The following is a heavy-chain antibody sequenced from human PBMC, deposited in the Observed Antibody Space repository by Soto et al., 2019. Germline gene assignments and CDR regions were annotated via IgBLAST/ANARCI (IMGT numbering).Heavy chain of an antibody. CDR2: IFYSGNT. Sequence: QLQLQESGPGLVKPSETLSLTCTVSDDSIGRSNYFWGWIRQPPGKGLEWIGNIFYSGNTHYNPSLKGRVTISLDPSNHHFSLRVRSVTAADTAVYYCARPLYSGDSRGSFGYWGPGALVIVSS. CDR3: ARPLYSGDSRGSFGY. J-gene: IGHJ4*02. V-gene: IGHV4-39*01. D-gene: IGHD6-19*01. CDR1: DDSIGRSNYF.